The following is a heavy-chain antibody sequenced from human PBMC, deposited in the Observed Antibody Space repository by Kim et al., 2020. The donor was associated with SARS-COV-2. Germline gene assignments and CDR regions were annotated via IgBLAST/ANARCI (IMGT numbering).Heavy chain of an antibody. J-gene: IGHJ4*02. V-gene: IGHV3-64D*09. CDR2: ISSNGGST. Sequence: GGSLRLSCSASGFTFSSYAMHWVRQAPGKGLEYVSAISSNGGSTYYADSVKGRFTISRDNSKNTLYLQMSSLRAEDTAVYYCVILGWFGELPLDYWGQGTLVTVSS. CDR1: GFTFSSYA. D-gene: IGHD3-10*01. CDR3: VILGWFGELPLDY.